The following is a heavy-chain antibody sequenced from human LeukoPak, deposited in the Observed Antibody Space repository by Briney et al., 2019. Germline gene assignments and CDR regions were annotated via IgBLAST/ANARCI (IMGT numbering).Heavy chain of an antibody. CDR2: IIPIFGTA. V-gene: IGHV1-69*13. Sequence: SVKVSCKASGYTFTSYAMNWVRQAPGQGLEWMGGIIPIFGTANYAQKFQGRVTITADESTSTAYMELSSLRSEDTAVYYCARDVSRWFDPWGQGALVTVSS. CDR3: ARDVSRWFDP. CDR1: GYTFTSYA. D-gene: IGHD2-8*01. J-gene: IGHJ5*02.